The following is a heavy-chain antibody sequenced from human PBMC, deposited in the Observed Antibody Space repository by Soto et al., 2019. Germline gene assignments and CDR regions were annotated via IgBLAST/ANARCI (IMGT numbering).Heavy chain of an antibody. D-gene: IGHD3-3*01. J-gene: IGHJ6*02. V-gene: IGHV3-23*01. CDR1: GFMFSTFA. CDR3: AKDRSNGVVYKGYGMDV. CDR2: ISAGGSST. Sequence: PGGSLRLSCEASGFMFSTFAMNWVRQAPGKGLEWVAGISAGGSSTTYADSVKGRFTVSRDNGKKTLYLEMNALRAEDTAVYFCAKDRSNGVVYKGYGMDVWGPGTTVTVSS.